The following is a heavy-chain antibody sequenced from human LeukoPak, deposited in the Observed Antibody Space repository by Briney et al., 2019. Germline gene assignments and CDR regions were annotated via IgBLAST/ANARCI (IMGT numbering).Heavy chain of an antibody. J-gene: IGHJ4*02. CDR3: ARDHGGGSYGLFDY. CDR1: GFTFSTYW. CDR2: IKQDGSEK. V-gene: IGHV3-7*01. D-gene: IGHD1-26*01. Sequence: GGSLRLSCAASGFTFSTYWMSWVRQAPGKGLEWVANIKQDGSEKYYVDSVKGRFTISRDNAKNSLYLQMNSLRAEDTAVYYCARDHGGGSYGLFDYWGQGILVTVSS.